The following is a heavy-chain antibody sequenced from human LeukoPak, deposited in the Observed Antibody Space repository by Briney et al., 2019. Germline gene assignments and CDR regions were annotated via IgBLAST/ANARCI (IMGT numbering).Heavy chain of an antibody. J-gene: IGHJ4*02. D-gene: IGHD1-26*01. CDR1: GFTFSSYD. Sequence: AGGSLRLSCAASGFTFSSYDMHWVRQATGKGLEWVSAIGTAGDTYYPGSVKGRFAISRENAKNSLYLQMNSLRAGDTAVYYCARALGATTLVDYWGQGTLVTVSS. CDR2: IGTAGDT. CDR3: ARALGATTLVDY. V-gene: IGHV3-13*01.